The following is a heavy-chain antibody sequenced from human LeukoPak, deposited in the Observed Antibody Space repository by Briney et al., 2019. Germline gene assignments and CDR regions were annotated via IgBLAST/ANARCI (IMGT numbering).Heavy chain of an antibody. D-gene: IGHD1-26*01. CDR2: IKSDGST. V-gene: IGHV3-74*01. CDR1: GFTFSNSW. Sequence: GGSLRLSCAASGFTFSNSWMHWVRHAPGKGLVWVSIIKSDGSTIYAGSVKGRFTISRDNAKSTIYLQMNSLRAEDTAVYYCARGQLWWELPYYAYWGQGTLVTVSS. J-gene: IGHJ4*02. CDR3: ARGQLWWELPYYAY.